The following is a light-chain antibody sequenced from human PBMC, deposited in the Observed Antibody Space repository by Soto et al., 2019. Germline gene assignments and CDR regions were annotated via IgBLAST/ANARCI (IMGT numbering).Light chain of an antibody. Sequence: DIQMTQSPSTLSASVGDRITITRRASQGIANELAWYQQKPGKAPRLLISAASSLQSGVPSRFSGSGSGTHFTLTISSLQPEDFAVYFCQQHGFFPITFGQGTRLEIK. J-gene: IGKJ5*01. V-gene: IGKV1-17*01. CDR2: AAS. CDR3: QQHGFFPIT. CDR1: QGIANE.